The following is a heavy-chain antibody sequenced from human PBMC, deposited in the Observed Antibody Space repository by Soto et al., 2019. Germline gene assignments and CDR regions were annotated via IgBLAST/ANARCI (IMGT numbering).Heavy chain of an antibody. J-gene: IGHJ4*02. Sequence: SETLSLTCTVSGYSISSTNYYLGWIRQAPGKGLEWIGSLYYSGSTYYNPSLESRVTLSIDTSKNQFSLKLTSVTAADTAVYYCARRYGASFDYWGQGTLVTVSS. D-gene: IGHD4-17*01. V-gene: IGHV4-39*07. CDR3: ARRYGASFDY. CDR1: GYSISSTNYY. CDR2: LYYSGST.